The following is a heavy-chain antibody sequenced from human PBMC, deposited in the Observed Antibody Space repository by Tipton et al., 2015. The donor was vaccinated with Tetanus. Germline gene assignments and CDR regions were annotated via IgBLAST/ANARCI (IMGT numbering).Heavy chain of an antibody. V-gene: IGHV1-18*01. CDR3: GRASGYHYGSGSYYSGEDY. Sequence: QLVQSGAEVKKHGASVKVSCKTSGYTFSNYGVSWVRQAPGRGLEWMGWISAYNGGTNTAQNLQGRVTMTTDTSTSTASMEVRSLTYDDTAVYYCGRASGYHYGSGSYYSGEDYWGQGTLVTVSS. CDR2: ISAYNGGT. J-gene: IGHJ4*02. D-gene: IGHD3-10*01. CDR1: GYTFSNYG.